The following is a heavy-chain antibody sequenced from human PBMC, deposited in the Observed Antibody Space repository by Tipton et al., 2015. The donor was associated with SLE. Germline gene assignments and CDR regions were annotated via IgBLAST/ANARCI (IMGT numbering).Heavy chain of an antibody. CDR2: IKGDGSIT. CDR3: SAWFNQ. CDR1: GFSISNYW. J-gene: IGHJ5*02. V-gene: IGHV3-74*01. Sequence: GSLRLSCAASGFSISNYWMHWVRQVPGKGLVWVSHIKGDGSITNYADYVRGRFTISRDNAKNTVYLQMNSLGVEDSAVYYCSAWFNQWGQGTLVTVSS.